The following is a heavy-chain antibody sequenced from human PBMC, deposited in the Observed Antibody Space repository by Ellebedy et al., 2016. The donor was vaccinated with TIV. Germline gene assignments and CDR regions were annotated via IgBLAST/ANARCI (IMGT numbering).Heavy chain of an antibody. V-gene: IGHV3-30*18. D-gene: IGHD6-13*01. CDR2: ISSDGSKK. J-gene: IGHJ4*02. CDR1: GFTFRRFR. Sequence: GGSLRLXXTASGFTFRRFRMHWVRQAPGKGLEWVGFISSDGSKKHYADSVEGRFTISRDNSQNTVFEQMNSLRVEDTAVYYCAKPSDPNPGYSASWATYFDYWGQGTLVTVSS. CDR3: AKPSDPNPGYSASWATYFDY.